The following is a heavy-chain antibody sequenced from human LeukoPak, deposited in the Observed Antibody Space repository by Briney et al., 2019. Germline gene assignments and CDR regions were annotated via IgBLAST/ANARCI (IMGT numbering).Heavy chain of an antibody. V-gene: IGHV1-8*01. D-gene: IGHD3-22*01. CDR2: MNPNSGNT. CDR1: GCTFTSYD. J-gene: IGHJ4*02. CDR3: ARDLYDSSGSDY. Sequence: ASVKVSCKASGCTFTSYDINWVRQATGQGLEWMGWMNPNSGNTGYAQKFQGRVTMTRNTSISTAYMELSSLRSEDTAVYYCARDLYDSSGSDYWGQGTPVTVSS.